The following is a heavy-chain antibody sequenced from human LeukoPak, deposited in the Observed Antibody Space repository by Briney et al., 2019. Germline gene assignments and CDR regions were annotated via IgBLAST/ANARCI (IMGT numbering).Heavy chain of an antibody. J-gene: IGHJ4*02. CDR2: IYYSGST. Sequence: SETLSLTCTVSGGSISSSSYYWGWIRQPPGKGLEWIGSIYYSGSTYYNPSLKSRVTISVDTSKNQFSLKLSSVTAADTAVYYCARDGLGYCSSTSCYEGYWGQGTLVTVSS. D-gene: IGHD2-2*01. V-gene: IGHV4-39*07. CDR1: GGSISSSSYY. CDR3: ARDGLGYCSSTSCYEGY.